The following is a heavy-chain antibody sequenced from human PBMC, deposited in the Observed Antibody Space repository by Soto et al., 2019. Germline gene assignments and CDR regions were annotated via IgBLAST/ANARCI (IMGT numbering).Heavy chain of an antibody. CDR1: GFTFSSYA. J-gene: IGHJ6*02. CDR3: GALYYDSSGYYGSYYYGMDV. V-gene: IGHV3-23*01. CDR2: ISGSGGST. D-gene: IGHD3-22*01. Sequence: GGSLRLSCAASGFTFSSYAMSWVRQAPGKGLEWVSAISGSGGSTYYADSVKGRFTISRDNSKNTLYLQMNSLRAEDTAVYYCGALYYDSSGYYGSYYYGMDVWGQGTTVTVSS.